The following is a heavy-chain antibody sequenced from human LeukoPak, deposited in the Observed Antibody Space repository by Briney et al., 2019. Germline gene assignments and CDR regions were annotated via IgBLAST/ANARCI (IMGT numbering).Heavy chain of an antibody. D-gene: IGHD3-9*01. Sequence: GASVKVSCKASGYTFTSYGSSWVRQAPGQGLEWMGWISAYNGNTNCAQKLQGRVSMNTDTSTSKAYMELRSLRSDDAAVYYCARGYDILTGTGWFDPWGQGTLVTVSS. CDR1: GYTFTSYG. CDR2: ISAYNGNT. J-gene: IGHJ5*02. CDR3: ARGYDILTGTGWFDP. V-gene: IGHV1-18*01.